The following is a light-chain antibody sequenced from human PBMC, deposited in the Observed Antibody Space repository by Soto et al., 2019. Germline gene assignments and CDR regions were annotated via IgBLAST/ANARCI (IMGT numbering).Light chain of an antibody. V-gene: IGKV3-15*01. CDR2: GAS. J-gene: IGKJ4*01. Sequence: EIVMTQSPATLSVSPGERATLSCRASQSVSGNLAWYQQKPGQAPRLLIYGASTRAPGIPARFSGSGSGTEFTLTISSLQAEDFAVYYCQQYNNWPPVTFGGGTKVEIK. CDR3: QQYNNWPPVT. CDR1: QSVSGN.